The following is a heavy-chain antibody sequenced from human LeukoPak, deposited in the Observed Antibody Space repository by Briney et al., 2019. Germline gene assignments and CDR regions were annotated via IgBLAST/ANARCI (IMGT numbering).Heavy chain of an antibody. D-gene: IGHD6-13*01. V-gene: IGHV3-7*01. J-gene: IGHJ4*02. CDR1: GFSISGSF. CDR2: IKQDGSQT. Sequence: PGGSLRLSCVASGFSISGSFMSWVRQVPGKGLEWVTNIKQDGSQTYYIDSVKGRFTISRDNAKNSVYLQLNSLRVEDTAVYYCARDRDSSWYPYFESRGQGTLVTVSS. CDR3: ARDRDSSWYPYFES.